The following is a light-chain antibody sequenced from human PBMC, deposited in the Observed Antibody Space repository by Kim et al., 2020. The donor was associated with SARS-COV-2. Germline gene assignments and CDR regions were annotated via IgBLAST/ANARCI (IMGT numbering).Light chain of an antibody. J-gene: IGKJ4*01. CDR1: QSVSSN. V-gene: IGKV3-15*01. CDR2: DAS. Sequence: IVLTQSPATLSVSPGERATLSCRASQSVSSNLAWYQQKPGQAPRLLIYDASTRATGIPARLSGSGSGTEFTLTISSLQSEDFAVYYCQQYNNWPRAVTFGGGTKVDIK. CDR3: QQYNNWPRAVT.